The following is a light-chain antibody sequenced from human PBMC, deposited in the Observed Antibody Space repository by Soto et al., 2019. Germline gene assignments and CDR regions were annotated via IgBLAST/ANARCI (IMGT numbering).Light chain of an antibody. V-gene: IGLV2-8*01. Sequence: QSALTQPPSASGSPGQSVTISCTGTSSDVGGYNYVSWYQQHPGTAPKLMIYEVSKRPSGVPDRFSGSKSGNTASLTVSGLQADDEADYYCSSYAGSNKVFGGGTKLTVL. CDR1: SSDVGGYNY. CDR3: SSYAGSNKV. CDR2: EVS. J-gene: IGLJ2*01.